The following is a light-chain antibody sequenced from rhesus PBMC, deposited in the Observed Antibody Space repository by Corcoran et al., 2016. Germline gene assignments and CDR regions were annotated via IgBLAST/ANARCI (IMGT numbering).Light chain of an antibody. CDR1: QGISSY. CDR3: QQYNSDPWT. J-gene: IGKJ1*01. Sequence: DIQMTQSPSSLSASVGDRVTITCRASQGISSYLAWYQQKPGKAPKPLIYDASNLESGVPSRFSGSGSGTEFTLTISSLQPEDFATYYCQQYNSDPWTFGQGTKVEIK. CDR2: DAS. V-gene: IGKV1-37*01.